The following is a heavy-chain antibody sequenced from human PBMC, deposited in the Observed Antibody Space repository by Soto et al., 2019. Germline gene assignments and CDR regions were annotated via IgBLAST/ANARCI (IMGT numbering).Heavy chain of an antibody. J-gene: IGHJ4*02. CDR2: IYYSGSS. Sequence: SLSLTCTVSGRSMSSGSSHWSWILQHPGKGLELIGNIYYSGSSYYNPSLKSRATISIDTSKDQFSLRLGSVTAADTAVYYCARVEGSSYYFRHDCWGRGTLVTVSS. V-gene: IGHV4-31*03. CDR1: GRSMSSGSSH. D-gene: IGHD1-26*01. CDR3: ARVEGSSYYFRHDC.